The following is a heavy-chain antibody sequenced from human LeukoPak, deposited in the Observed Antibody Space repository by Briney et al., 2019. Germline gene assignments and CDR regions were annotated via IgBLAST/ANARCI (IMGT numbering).Heavy chain of an antibody. CDR1: GFTFTNYW. Sequence: HPGGSLRLSCAASGFTFTNYWMTWVRQAPGKGLEWVANLNPYGNDKYYDDSVKGRFTISRDNARDSLYLEMHSLRAEDTAIYYCSRDLGTGRPHDVWGRGTLVTVSS. CDR3: SRDLGTGRPHDV. J-gene: IGHJ4*02. CDR2: LNPYGNDK. D-gene: IGHD3/OR15-3a*01. V-gene: IGHV3-7*01.